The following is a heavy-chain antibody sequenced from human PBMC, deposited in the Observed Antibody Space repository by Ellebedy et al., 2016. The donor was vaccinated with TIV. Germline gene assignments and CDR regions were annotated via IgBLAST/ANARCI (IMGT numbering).Heavy chain of an antibody. V-gene: IGHV4-59*01. Sequence: MPSETLSLTCTVSGSSISSYYWSWIRKPPGTGLAWIGYIYYSVSNNYNPSLKRRVTISVDTSKNQFSLKLSSVTAAETAVYYCARGKGRYYGSGLIINWFDPWGQGTLVTVSS. CDR1: GSSISSYY. CDR2: IYYSVSN. D-gene: IGHD3-10*01. J-gene: IGHJ5*02. CDR3: ARGKGRYYGSGLIINWFDP.